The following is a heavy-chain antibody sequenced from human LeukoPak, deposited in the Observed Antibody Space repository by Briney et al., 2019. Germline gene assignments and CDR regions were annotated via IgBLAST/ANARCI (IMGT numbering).Heavy chain of an antibody. CDR2: VSGSGGST. J-gene: IGHJ5*02. CDR3: AKESLVGSSSDS. CDR1: GFTFSRYW. V-gene: IGHV3-23*01. Sequence: GGSLRLSCAAYGFTFSRYWMSWVRQAPGKGLEWVSTVSGSGGSTYYADSVKGRFTISKDNSKNTLYLQMNRLRVDDTAVYYCAKESLVGSSSDSWGQGTLVTVSS. D-gene: IGHD2-8*02.